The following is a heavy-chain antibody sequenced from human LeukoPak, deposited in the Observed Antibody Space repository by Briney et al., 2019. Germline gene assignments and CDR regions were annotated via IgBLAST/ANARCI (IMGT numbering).Heavy chain of an antibody. CDR2: ISSSSSYI. J-gene: IGHJ4*02. CDR3: ARGPPGTTTYYFDY. V-gene: IGHV3-21*01. D-gene: IGHD1-7*01. Sequence: GGSLRLSCAASGFTFSSYSMNWVRQAPGKGLEWVSSISSSSSYIYYADSLKGRFTISRDNAKNSLFLQMNSLRAEDTAVYYCARGPPGTTTYYFDYWGLGTLVTVSS. CDR1: GFTFSSYS.